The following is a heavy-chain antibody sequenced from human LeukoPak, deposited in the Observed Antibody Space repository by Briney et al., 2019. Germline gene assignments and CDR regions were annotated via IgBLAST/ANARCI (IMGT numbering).Heavy chain of an antibody. Sequence: ASVKVSCKASGYTFTSYGISWVRQAPGQGLEWMGWISVYNGNTNYAQKLQGRVTMITDTSTSTAYMELRSLRSDDTAVYYCARAPGLPNYDYVWGSYPDLGWFDPWGQGTLVTVSS. CDR2: ISVYNGNT. D-gene: IGHD3-16*02. CDR3: ARAPGLPNYDYVWGSYPDLGWFDP. CDR1: GYTFTSYG. J-gene: IGHJ5*02. V-gene: IGHV1-18*01.